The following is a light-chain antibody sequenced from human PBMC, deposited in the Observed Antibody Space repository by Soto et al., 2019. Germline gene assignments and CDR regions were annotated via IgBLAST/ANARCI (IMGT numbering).Light chain of an antibody. CDR3: QSADISGTYVV. CDR1: ALAKQY. J-gene: IGLJ2*01. V-gene: IGLV3-25*02. Sequence: SYELTQPPSVSVSPGQTARVTCSGDALAKQYAYWYQKKPGRAPVLVIYKDSERPSGIPERISGSSSGATVTLTISGVQTDDEADYYCQSADISGTYVVFGGGTKVTVL. CDR2: KDS.